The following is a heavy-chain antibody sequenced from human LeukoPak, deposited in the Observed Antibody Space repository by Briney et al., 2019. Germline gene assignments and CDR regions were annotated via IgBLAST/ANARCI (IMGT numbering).Heavy chain of an antibody. CDR1: GGSISSYY. CDR2: TYYSGST. D-gene: IGHD6-13*01. J-gene: IGHJ3*02. Sequence: SETLFLTCTVSGGSISSYYWSWIRQPPGKGLEWIGYTYYSGSTNYNPSLKSRVTISVDTSKNQFSLKLSSVTAADTAVYYCARGDSSSWYLGAFDIWGQGTMATVSS. V-gene: IGHV4-59*01. CDR3: ARGDSSSWYLGAFDI.